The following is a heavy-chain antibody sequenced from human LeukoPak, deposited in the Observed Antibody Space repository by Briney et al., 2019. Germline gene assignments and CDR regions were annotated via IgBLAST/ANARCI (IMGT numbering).Heavy chain of an antibody. J-gene: IGHJ4*02. Sequence: SVKVSCKASGGTFSSYAISWVRQAPGQGLDWMGGIIPIFGTANYAQKFQGRVTITADKSTSTAYMELSSLRSEDMAVYYCARSYDSSGYYGGYWFDYWGQGTLVTVSS. CDR2: IIPIFGTA. CDR1: GGTFSSYA. D-gene: IGHD3-22*01. CDR3: ARSYDSSGYYGGYWFDY. V-gene: IGHV1-69*06.